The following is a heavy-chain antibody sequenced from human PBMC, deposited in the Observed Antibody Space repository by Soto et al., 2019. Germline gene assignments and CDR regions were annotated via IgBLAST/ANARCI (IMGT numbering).Heavy chain of an antibody. V-gene: IGHV4-30-2*01. D-gene: IGHD2-2*01. CDR2: IYHSGST. J-gene: IGHJ4*02. CDR3: ARVPDY. CDR1: GAPITMGGYS. Sequence: QLQLLESGSGLGKTSQTRSLTGASSGAPITMGGYSWGWFRQPPGKGLEWIGYIYHSGSTYYNPSLKSRVTISVDRSKNQFSLKLSSVTAADTAVYYCARVPDYWGQGTLVTVSS.